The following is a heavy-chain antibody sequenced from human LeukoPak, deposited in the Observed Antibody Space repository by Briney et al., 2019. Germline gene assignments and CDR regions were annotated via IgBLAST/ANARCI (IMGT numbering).Heavy chain of an antibody. CDR1: GYTLTDYY. V-gene: IGHV1-18*04. Sequence: ASVKVSCKASGYTLTDYYMHWVRQAPGQGLEWMGWISAYNGNTNYAQKLQGRVTMTTDTSTSTAYMELRSLRSDDTAVYYCARDLYTMVRGVIDYWGQGTLVTVSS. CDR3: ARDLYTMVRGVIDY. J-gene: IGHJ4*02. D-gene: IGHD3-10*01. CDR2: ISAYNGNT.